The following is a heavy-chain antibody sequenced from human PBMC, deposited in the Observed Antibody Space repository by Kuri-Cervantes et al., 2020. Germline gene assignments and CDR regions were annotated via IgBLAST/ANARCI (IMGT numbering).Heavy chain of an antibody. J-gene: IGHJ3*02. Sequence: SVKVSCKASGYTFTSYGISWVRQAPGQGLEWMGGIIPIFGTANYAQKFQGRVTITADESTSTAYMELSSLRSEDTAVYYCASQLGILGSAFDIWGQGTMVTVSS. V-gene: IGHV1-69*13. CDR1: GYTFTSYG. CDR3: ASQLGILGSAFDI. D-gene: IGHD7-27*01. CDR2: IIPIFGTA.